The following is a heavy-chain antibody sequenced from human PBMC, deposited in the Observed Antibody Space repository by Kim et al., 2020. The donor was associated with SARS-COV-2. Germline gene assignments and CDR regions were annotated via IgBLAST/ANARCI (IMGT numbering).Heavy chain of an antibody. J-gene: IGHJ2*01. CDR2: ILSAGNT. CDR3: ARQSGRGLWRFDL. CDR1: GGSITDSSVSTANSP. Sequence: SETLSLTCVVSGGSITDSSVSTANSPWGWIRQPPGKELAWIASILSAGNTYNSPSLRSRLSFSVDTSKNQFSLKMTSVAAADTSVYYWARQSGRGLWRFDLWGRGPLVTVAS. D-gene: IGHD1-1*01. V-gene: IGHV4-39*07.